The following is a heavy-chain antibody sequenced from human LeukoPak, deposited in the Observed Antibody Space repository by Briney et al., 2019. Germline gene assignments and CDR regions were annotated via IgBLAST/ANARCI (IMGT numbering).Heavy chain of an antibody. V-gene: IGHV4-59*11. CDR2: IYYSGST. CDR3: ARSPCSTTSCYLPFDY. CDR1: GGSINSHY. Sequence: SETLSLTCTVSGGSINSHYWSWIRQPPGKGLEWIAYIYYSGSTNYNPSLKSRVTISVDTSKRQFSLKLTSVTAADTAVYYCARSPCSTTSCYLPFDYWGQGTLVTVSS. D-gene: IGHD2-2*01. J-gene: IGHJ4*02.